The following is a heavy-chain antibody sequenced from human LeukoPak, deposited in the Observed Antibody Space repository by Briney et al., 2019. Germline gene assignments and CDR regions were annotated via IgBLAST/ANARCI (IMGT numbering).Heavy chain of an antibody. V-gene: IGHV1-69*05. J-gene: IGHJ4*02. CDR1: GGTFSSYA. D-gene: IGHD3-22*01. CDR3: ARDRGTYYYDSSGYYSFDY. CDR2: TIPIFGTA. Sequence: SVKVSCKASGGTFSSYAISWVRQAPGQGLEWMGRTIPIFGTANYAQKFQGRVTITTDESTSTAYMELSSLRSEDTAVYYCARDRGTYYYDSSGYYSFDYWGQGTLVTVSS.